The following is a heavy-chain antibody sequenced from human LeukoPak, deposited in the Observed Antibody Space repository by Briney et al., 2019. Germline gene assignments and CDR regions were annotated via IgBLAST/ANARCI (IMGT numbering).Heavy chain of an antibody. CDR2: IIPILGIA. Sequence: SVKVSCKASGGTFSSYAISWVRQAPGQGLEWMGRIIPILGIANYAQKFQGRVTMTEDTSTDTAYMELSSLRSEDTAVYYCATDPAGSCSSTSCYMGYWGQGTLVTVSS. CDR3: ATDPAGSCSSTSCYMGY. V-gene: IGHV1-69*04. D-gene: IGHD2-2*02. J-gene: IGHJ4*02. CDR1: GGTFSSYA.